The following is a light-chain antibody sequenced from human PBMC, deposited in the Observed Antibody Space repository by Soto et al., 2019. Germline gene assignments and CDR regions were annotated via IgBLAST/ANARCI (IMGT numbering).Light chain of an antibody. V-gene: IGLV2-14*01. CDR3: NSYTSSSTLYV. J-gene: IGLJ1*01. Sequence: QSALTQPASVSGSPGQSITISCTGTSSDIGGYNYVSWYQQHPGKAPKLMLYEVSNRPSGVSNRFSGSKSGNTASLTSSGLQAADEADYYCNSYTSSSTLYVFGTGTKVTVL. CDR1: SSDIGGYNY. CDR2: EVS.